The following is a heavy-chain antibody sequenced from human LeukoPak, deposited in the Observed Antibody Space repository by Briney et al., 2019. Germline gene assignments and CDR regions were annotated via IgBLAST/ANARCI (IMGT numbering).Heavy chain of an antibody. J-gene: IGHJ4*02. CDR2: IYTSGST. V-gene: IGHV4-61*02. D-gene: IGHD3-16*01. Sequence: PSETLSLTCTVSGGSISSGSYYWSWIRQPAGKGLEWIGRIYTSGSTNYNPSLKSRVTISVDTSKNQFSLKLSSVTAADTAVYYCARVGDAITFDYWGQGTLVTVSS. CDR1: GGSISSGSYY. CDR3: ARVGDAITFDY.